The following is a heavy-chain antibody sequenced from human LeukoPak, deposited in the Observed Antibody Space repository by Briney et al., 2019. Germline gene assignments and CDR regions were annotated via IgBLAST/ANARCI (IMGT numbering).Heavy chain of an antibody. J-gene: IGHJ3*02. D-gene: IGHD3-22*01. CDR1: GGSISSSSYY. Sequence: SETLSLTCTVSGGSISSSSYYWGWIRQPPGKGLEWIGSIYYSGSTYYNPSLKSRVTISVDTSKNQFSLKLSSVTAADTAVYYCARPTYYYDSSGYNLDLDAFDIWGQGIMVTVSS. CDR3: ARPTYYYDSSGYNLDLDAFDI. CDR2: IYYSGST. V-gene: IGHV4-39*01.